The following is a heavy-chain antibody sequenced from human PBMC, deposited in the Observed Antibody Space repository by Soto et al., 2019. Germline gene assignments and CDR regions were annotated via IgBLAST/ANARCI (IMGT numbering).Heavy chain of an antibody. CDR2: IYYSGST. CDR1: GGSISSSSYY. J-gene: IGHJ6*04. CDR3: AFIAAATGVYYYSGMDV. V-gene: IGHV4-39*01. Sequence: PSETLSLTCTVSGGSISSSSYYWGWIRQPPGKGLEWIGSIYYSGSTYYNPSLKSRVTISVDTSKNQFSLKLSSVTAADTAGYYCAFIAAATGVYYYSGMDVWGKGTTVTVPS. D-gene: IGHD6-13*01.